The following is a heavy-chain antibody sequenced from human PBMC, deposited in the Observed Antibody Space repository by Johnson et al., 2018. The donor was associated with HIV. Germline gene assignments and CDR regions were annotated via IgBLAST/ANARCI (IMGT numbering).Heavy chain of an antibody. CDR1: GFIFSRYV. D-gene: IGHD1-26*01. Sequence: VQLVESGGGVVQPGRSLRLSCAASGFIFSRYVMHWVRQAPGKGLDYVSAISSNGDSTYYANSVKGRFTISRDNSKNTLYLQMNSLRAEDTAVYYCARSWELGETAFDIWGQGTMVTVSS. CDR3: ARSWELGETAFDI. J-gene: IGHJ3*02. CDR2: ISSNGDST. V-gene: IGHV3-64*01.